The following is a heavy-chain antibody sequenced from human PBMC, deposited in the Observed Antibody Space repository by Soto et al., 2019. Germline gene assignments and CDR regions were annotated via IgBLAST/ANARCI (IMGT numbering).Heavy chain of an antibody. V-gene: IGHV3-21*01. J-gene: IGHJ1*01. CDR2: ISSSSSYI. CDR3: ARDRDYGDYNFQH. CDR1: GFTFSSYS. Sequence: GGSLRLSCAASGFTFSSYSMNWVRQAPGKGLEWVSSISSSSSYIYYADSVKGRFTISRDNAKNSLYLQMNSRRAEDTAVYYCARDRDYGDYNFQHWGQGTLVTVSS. D-gene: IGHD4-17*01.